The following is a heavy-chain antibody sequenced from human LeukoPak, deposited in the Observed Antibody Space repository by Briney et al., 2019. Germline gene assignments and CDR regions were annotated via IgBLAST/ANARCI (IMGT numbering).Heavy chain of an antibody. D-gene: IGHD2-21*02. V-gene: IGHV4-59*01. Sequence: SETPSLTCTVSGGSISSYYWSWIRQPPGKGLEWIGYIYYSGSTNYNPSLKSRVTISVDTSKNQFSLKLSSVTAADTAVYYCARDGGDYSFDYWGQGTLVSVSS. CDR3: ARDGGDYSFDY. CDR1: GGSISSYY. J-gene: IGHJ4*02. CDR2: IYYSGST.